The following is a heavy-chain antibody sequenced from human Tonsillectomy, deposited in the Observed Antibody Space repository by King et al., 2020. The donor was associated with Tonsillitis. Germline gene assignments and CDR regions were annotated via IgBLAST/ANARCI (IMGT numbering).Heavy chain of an antibody. Sequence: QLVQSGGGLVQPGRSLRLSCAASGFTFDDYAMHWVRQAPGKGLEWVSGISWNSGSIGYADSVKGRFTISRDNAKNSLYLQMNSLRAEDTALYYCAKSSGSYSRHNKYYFDYWGQGTLVTVSS. CDR3: AKSSGSYSRHNKYYFDY. J-gene: IGHJ4*02. CDR2: ISWNSGSI. V-gene: IGHV3-9*01. D-gene: IGHD1-26*01. CDR1: GFTFDDYA.